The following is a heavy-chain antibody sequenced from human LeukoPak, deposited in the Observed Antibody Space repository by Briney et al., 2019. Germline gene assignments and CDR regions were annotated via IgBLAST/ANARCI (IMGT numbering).Heavy chain of an antibody. J-gene: IGHJ4*02. D-gene: IGHD6-19*01. V-gene: IGHV5-51*01. CDR2: IYPGDSGT. CDR1: GYSFTGYW. Sequence: GESLKISCKGSGYSFTGYWIGWVRQMPGKGLEWMGIIYPGDSGTRYSPSFQGQVTISADKSISTAYLQWSSLKASDTAMYYCARVWEWLVYDYFDYWGQGTLVTVSS. CDR3: ARVWEWLVYDYFDY.